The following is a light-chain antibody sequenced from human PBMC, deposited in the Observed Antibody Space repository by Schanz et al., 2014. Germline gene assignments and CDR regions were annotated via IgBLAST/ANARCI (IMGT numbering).Light chain of an antibody. J-gene: IGLJ2*01. Sequence: SVLTQPPSVSGAPGQRVTISCTGSSSNIGAGYDVHWYQQLPGTAPKLLIHGNSNRPSGVPDRFSGSKSGTSASLAITGLQAEDEADYYCQSYDSSLSAVVFGGGTKLTVL. CDR2: GNS. CDR1: SSNIGAGYD. V-gene: IGLV1-40*01. CDR3: QSYDSSLSAVV.